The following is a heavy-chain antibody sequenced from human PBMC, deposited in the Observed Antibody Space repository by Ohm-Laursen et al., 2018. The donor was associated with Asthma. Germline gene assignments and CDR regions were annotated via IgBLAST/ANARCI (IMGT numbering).Heavy chain of an antibody. CDR2: INPSGGST. CDR1: GGTFSSYA. CDR3: ARAEYYFDY. Sequence: SVKVSCKTSGGTFSSYAISWVRQAPGQGLEWMGIINPSGGSTSYAQKFQGRVTMTRDTSTSTVYMELSSLRSEDTAVYYCARAEYYFDYWGQGTLVTVSS. V-gene: IGHV1-46*01. J-gene: IGHJ4*02.